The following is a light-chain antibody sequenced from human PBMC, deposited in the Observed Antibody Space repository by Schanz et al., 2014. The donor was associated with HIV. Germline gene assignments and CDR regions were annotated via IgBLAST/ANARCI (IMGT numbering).Light chain of an antibody. Sequence: QSVLTQPPSASGTPGQRVTISCSGSSSNIKINAVNWYQQLPGTAPRLVIYNTFHRPSGVPDRFSGSQSGTSASLAISGLQSEDESDFFCATWDDSLDGWVFGGGTKLTVL. CDR3: ATWDDSLDGWV. J-gene: IGLJ3*02. V-gene: IGLV1-44*01. CDR1: SSNIKINA. CDR2: NTF.